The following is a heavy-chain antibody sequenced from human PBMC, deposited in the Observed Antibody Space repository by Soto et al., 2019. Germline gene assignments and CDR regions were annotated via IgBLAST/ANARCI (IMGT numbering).Heavy chain of an antibody. CDR1: GASISRSPYF. CDR2: ISDRGAT. V-gene: IGHV4-39*01. J-gene: IGHJ5*01. CDR3: ARHVPHEDWIDS. Sequence: SETLSLTCTVSGASISRSPYFWAWIRQPPGKELEWIAMISDRGATFYNPSLRSRLTMSVDTSQNQFSLKLSSVTAADTATYYCARHVPHEDWIDSWGQGTLVTVSS.